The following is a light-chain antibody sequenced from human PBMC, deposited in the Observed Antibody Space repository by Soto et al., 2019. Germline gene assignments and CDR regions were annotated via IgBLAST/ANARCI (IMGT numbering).Light chain of an antibody. CDR2: GAS. J-gene: IGKJ1*01. V-gene: IGKV3-15*01. Sequence: EIVMTQSPATLSVSPGERATLSCRASQSVSSNLAWYQQKPGQAPRLLIYGASTRATGIPARFSGSGSGTEGTHTISSLHYEDFAVYYCQQYNNWPPTFGQGTKVEIK. CDR1: QSVSSN. CDR3: QQYNNWPPT.